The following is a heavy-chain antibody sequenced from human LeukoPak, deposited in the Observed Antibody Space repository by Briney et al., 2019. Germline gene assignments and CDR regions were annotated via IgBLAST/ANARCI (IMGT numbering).Heavy chain of an antibody. CDR3: ARARGAVAGYFDF. J-gene: IGHJ4*02. CDR1: GGSFSGYY. D-gene: IGHD6-19*01. Sequence: SETLSLTCAVHGGSFSGYYWSWIRQPPGKGLEWIGEINHSGSTNYNPSLKSRVTISVDTSKNQFSLKLSSVTAADTAVYYCARARGAVAGYFDFWGQGTLVTVSS. CDR2: INHSGST. V-gene: IGHV4-34*01.